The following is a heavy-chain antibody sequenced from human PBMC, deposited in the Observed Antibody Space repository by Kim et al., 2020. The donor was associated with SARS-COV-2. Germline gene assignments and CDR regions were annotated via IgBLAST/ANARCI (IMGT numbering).Heavy chain of an antibody. V-gene: IGHV1-18*01. Sequence: ASVKVSCKAAGYSFSTYGISWVRQAPGQGLEWMGWISGNNGKTNYAQGFQGRVTVTTDTSTSTAFMELRRLTSDDTAIYYCARDCSGGNCDSAKIFDYWGQGTLVTVSP. CDR3: ARDCSGGNCDSAKIFDY. J-gene: IGHJ4*02. CDR2: ISGNNGKT. CDR1: GYSFSTYG. D-gene: IGHD2-15*01.